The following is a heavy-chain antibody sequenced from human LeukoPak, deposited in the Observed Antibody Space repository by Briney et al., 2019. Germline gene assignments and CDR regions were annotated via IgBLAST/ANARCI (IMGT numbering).Heavy chain of an antibody. Sequence: SETLSLTCSVTGDSISKYFWSWIRQPPGKGPEWIGHIYDSGSTNYNPSLKSRVTISIDTSKNQFFLKLTSVTAADTAVYYCATHSSGSYWRVCDYWGQGTLVTVSS. CDR3: ATHSSGSYWRVCDY. J-gene: IGHJ4*02. D-gene: IGHD3-22*01. CDR1: GDSISKYF. V-gene: IGHV4-59*01. CDR2: IYDSGST.